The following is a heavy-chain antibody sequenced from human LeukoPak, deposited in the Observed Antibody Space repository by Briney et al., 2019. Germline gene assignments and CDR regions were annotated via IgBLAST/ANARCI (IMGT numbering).Heavy chain of an antibody. Sequence: SETLSLTCIVSGGSINNYFWTWVRQPPGKGLEWIGYVHSSGTTNYNPSLNSRVIVSLDTSKNQFSLKLNSVTAADTAVYSCARGKWGYYFDYWGQGTLVTVSS. CDR3: ARGKWGYYFDY. J-gene: IGHJ4*02. CDR1: GGSINNYF. D-gene: IGHD7-27*01. CDR2: VHSSGTT. V-gene: IGHV4-59*08.